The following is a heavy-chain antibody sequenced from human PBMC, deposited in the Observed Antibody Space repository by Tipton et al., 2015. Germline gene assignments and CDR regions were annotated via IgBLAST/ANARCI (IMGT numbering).Heavy chain of an antibody. J-gene: IGHJ4*02. V-gene: IGHV4-59*08. D-gene: IGHD5-18*01. CDR2: IQYSGST. Sequence: TLSLTCSVSSDSISKYYWSWIRQPPGKELEWIGYIQYSGSTNYNPSLKSRVTISVDTSKTQFSLKMSSVTASDTAVYYCGRLSYSRGFFWGQGTLVSVSS. CDR3: GRLSYSRGFF. CDR1: SDSISKYY.